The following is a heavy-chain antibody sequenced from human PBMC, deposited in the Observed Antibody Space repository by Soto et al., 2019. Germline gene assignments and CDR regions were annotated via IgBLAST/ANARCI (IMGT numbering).Heavy chain of an antibody. CDR3: AKDSGYTSSWFGWFDP. CDR2: ISYDGSNK. D-gene: IGHD6-13*01. CDR1: GFTFSTYA. V-gene: IGHV3-30*18. J-gene: IGHJ5*02. Sequence: QVQLVESEGGVVQPGRSLRLSCAASGFTFSTYAMHWVRQAPGKGLEWVAVISYDGSNKYYADSVKGRFTISRDNSKNTLYLQMNSLRAEDTAVYYCAKDSGYTSSWFGWFDPWGQGTLVTVSS.